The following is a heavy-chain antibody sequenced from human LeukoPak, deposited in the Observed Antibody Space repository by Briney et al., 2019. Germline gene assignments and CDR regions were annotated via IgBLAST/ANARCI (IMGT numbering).Heavy chain of an antibody. D-gene: IGHD2-21*02. CDR3: ARGGPLAYCGGDCYWRGLYFDY. Sequence: GASVKVSCKASGYTFTSYYMHRVRQAPGQGLEWMGIINPSGGSTSYAQKFQGRVTMTRDMSTSTVYMELSSLRSEDTAVYYCARGGPLAYCGGDCYWRGLYFDYWGQGTLVTVSS. CDR1: GYTFTSYY. V-gene: IGHV1-46*01. CDR2: INPSGGST. J-gene: IGHJ4*02.